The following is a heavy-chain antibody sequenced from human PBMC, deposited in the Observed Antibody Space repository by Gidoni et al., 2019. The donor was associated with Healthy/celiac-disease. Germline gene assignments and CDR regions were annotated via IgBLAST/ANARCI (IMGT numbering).Heavy chain of an antibody. J-gene: IGHJ6*02. CDR2: INHSGST. D-gene: IGHD3-9*01. V-gene: IGHV4-34*01. CDR1: GGSFSGYY. Sequence: QVQLQQWGAGLLKPSETLSLTCAVYGGSFSGYYWSWIRQPPGKGLEWIGEINHSGSTNYNPSLKSRVTISVDTSKNQFSLKLSSVTAADTAVYYCARGRSLLGDILTGWHYYYGMDVWGQGTTVTVSS. CDR3: ARGRSLLGDILTGWHYYYGMDV.